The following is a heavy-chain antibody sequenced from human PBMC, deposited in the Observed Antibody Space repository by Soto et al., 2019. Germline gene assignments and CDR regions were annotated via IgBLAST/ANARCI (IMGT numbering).Heavy chain of an antibody. D-gene: IGHD3-10*01. CDR1: GASLITSDSY. CDR3: ARERIVTVPAGRGTLYNYFGVDV. Sequence: QVQLRESGPGLVKPSQTLSLTCSVSGASLITSDSYWSCIRQVPGKGLECIGYVSSNDTSSYHPSLESRLSISLATSNTRSSRRLTAKTAAVADVYFCARERIVTVPAGRGTLYNYFGVDVWGQGTTVTVS. J-gene: IGHJ6*02. V-gene: IGHV4-30-4*08. CDR2: VSSNDTS.